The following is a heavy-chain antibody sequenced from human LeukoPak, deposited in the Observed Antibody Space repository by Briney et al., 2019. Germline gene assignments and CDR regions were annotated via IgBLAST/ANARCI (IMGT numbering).Heavy chain of an antibody. CDR3: ARGRPHGNDY. CDR1: GFTFSSYW. CDR2: INTGGSTT. Sequence: GGSLRLSCAASGFTFSSYWMHWVRQAPGKGLVWVSRINTGGSTTDYADSVKGRFTISRDNAKNTLYLQMNSLRVEDTAVYYCARGRPHGNDYWGQGTLVTVSS. V-gene: IGHV3-74*01. D-gene: IGHD4-23*01. J-gene: IGHJ4*02.